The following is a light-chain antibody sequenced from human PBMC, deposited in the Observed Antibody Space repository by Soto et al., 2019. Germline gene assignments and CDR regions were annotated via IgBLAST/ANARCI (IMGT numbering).Light chain of an antibody. V-gene: IGKV1D-12*01. J-gene: IGKJ5*01. CDR2: AAS. CDR3: QQADSFPVT. Sequence: DIQMTQSPSSVSASVGDGVTITCRASQGISNSLAWYQQKPGKAPKLLIYAASNLQSGVPSRFSGSGSGADFTLTIDSLQPEDFATYCCQQADSFPVTFGQGRRLEIK. CDR1: QGISNS.